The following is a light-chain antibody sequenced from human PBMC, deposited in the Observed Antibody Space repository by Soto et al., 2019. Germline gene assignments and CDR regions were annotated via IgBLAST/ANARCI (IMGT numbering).Light chain of an antibody. V-gene: IGKV3-15*01. Sequence: EVVMTHSPATLSVSPWDAAALSCRASQSIGSSLAWYQQKPGQAPRLLIYGASTRATGVPARFSGSGSGTEFTLTISRLQSEDFAVYYCQQYYNWRPRFGQGTKVDIK. CDR3: QQYYNWRPR. CDR1: QSIGSS. J-gene: IGKJ1*01. CDR2: GAS.